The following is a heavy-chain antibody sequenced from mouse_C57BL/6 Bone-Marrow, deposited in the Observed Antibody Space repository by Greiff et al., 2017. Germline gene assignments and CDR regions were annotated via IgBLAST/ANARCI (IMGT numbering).Heavy chain of an antibody. CDR2: IRSKSNNYAT. CDR1: GFSFNPYA. CDR3: VRHGGNWGFAY. V-gene: IGHV10-1*01. D-gene: IGHD4-1*01. J-gene: IGHJ3*01. Sequence: GGGLVQPKGSLKLSCAASGFSFNPYAMNWVRQAPGKGLEWVARIRSKSNNYATYYADSVNDRFTISRDDSESMLYLQMNNMKTEDTAMEYCVRHGGNWGFAYWGQGTLVTVSA.